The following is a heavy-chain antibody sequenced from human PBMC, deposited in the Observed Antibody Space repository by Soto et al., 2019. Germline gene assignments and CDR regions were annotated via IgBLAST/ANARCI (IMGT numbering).Heavy chain of an antibody. J-gene: IGHJ4*02. Sequence: QVQLVQSGAEVKKPGASVKVACKASGYTFTSYGISWVRQAPGQGLEWMGWISAYNGNTNDAQKLQGRATMTTDTSTSTAYMELRSLRSDDTALYCCASDLHGDPYYWGQGTLVTVSS. CDR3: ASDLHGDPYY. CDR2: ISAYNGNT. CDR1: GYTFTSYG. V-gene: IGHV1-18*01. D-gene: IGHD4-17*01.